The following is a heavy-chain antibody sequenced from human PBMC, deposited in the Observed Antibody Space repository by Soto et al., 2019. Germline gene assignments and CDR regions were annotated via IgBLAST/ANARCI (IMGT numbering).Heavy chain of an antibody. J-gene: IGHJ3*02. V-gene: IGHV3-30*03. D-gene: IGHD3-10*01. CDR3: GRAVVRGVVIEAFDI. Sequence: PGGSLRLSCAASGFTFSSYGMHWVRQAPGKGLEWVAVISYDGSNKYYADSVKGRFTISRDNSKNTLYLQMNSLRAEDTAVYYCGRAVVRGVVIEAFDIWGQGTMVTVSS. CDR2: ISYDGSNK. CDR1: GFTFSSYG.